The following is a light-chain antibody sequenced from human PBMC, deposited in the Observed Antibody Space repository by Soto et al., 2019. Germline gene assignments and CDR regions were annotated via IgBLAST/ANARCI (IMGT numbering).Light chain of an antibody. CDR3: QSYDSSLSVV. V-gene: IGLV1-40*01. J-gene: IGLJ2*01. CDR2: GDT. CDR1: SSNIGAGHA. Sequence: QSVLTQPPSVSGAPWQRVTISCTGTSSNIGAGHAVHWYRQFPGAAPKLLIYGDTHRPSGVPDRFSGSKSATSASLVITGLQAEDEADYYCQSYDSSLSVVFGGGTQLTVL.